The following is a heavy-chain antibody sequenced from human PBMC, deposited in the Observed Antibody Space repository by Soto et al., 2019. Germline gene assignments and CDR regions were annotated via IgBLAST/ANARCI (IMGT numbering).Heavy chain of an antibody. J-gene: IGHJ4*02. Sequence: LSETLSLTCTVSGGSISSGGYYWSWIRQHPGKGLEWIGYIYYSGSTYYNPSLKSRVTISVDTSKNQFSLKLSSVTAADTAVYYCARGPGNSNRYFDYWGQGTLVTVSS. CDR2: IYYSGST. CDR1: GGSISSGGYY. V-gene: IGHV4-31*03. D-gene: IGHD4-4*01. CDR3: ARGPGNSNRYFDY.